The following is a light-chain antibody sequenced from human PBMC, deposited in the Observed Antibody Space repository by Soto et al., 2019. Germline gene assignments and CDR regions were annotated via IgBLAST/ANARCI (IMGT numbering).Light chain of an antibody. CDR1: SSDVGGYNY. CDR2: DVS. J-gene: IGLJ3*02. V-gene: IGLV2-14*03. Sequence: QSALTQPASVAGSPGQSITIACTGTSSDVGGYNYVSWYQLHPGKAHRLVIYDVSIRPPAVSDRFSGSTSGNTASLTISGLQAEDEADYYCSSYTATRTVVFGGGTKLTVL. CDR3: SSYTATRTVV.